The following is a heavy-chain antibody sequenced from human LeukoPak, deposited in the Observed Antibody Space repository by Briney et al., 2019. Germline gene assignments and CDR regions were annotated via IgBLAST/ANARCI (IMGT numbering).Heavy chain of an antibody. D-gene: IGHD4-11*01. V-gene: IGHV4-31*03. CDR1: GGSISSGGYY. J-gene: IGHJ4*02. Sequence: TSQTLSLTCTVSGGSISSGGYYWRWIRQHPGKGLEWIGYIYYSGSTYYNPSLKSRVTISVGTSKNQFSLKLSSVTAADTAVYYCARTPGALWGTVTTLPYYFDYWGQGTLVTVSS. CDR2: IYYSGST. CDR3: ARTPGALWGTVTTLPYYFDY.